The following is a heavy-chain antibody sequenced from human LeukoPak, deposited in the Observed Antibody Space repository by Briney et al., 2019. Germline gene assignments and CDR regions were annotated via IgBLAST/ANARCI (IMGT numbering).Heavy chain of an antibody. CDR3: ARVPGNYYYMDV. CDR1: GFTFSSYG. V-gene: IGHV3-30-3*01. Sequence: GGSLRLSCAASGFTFSSYGMHWVRQAPGKGLEWVAVISNDGSNKYYGDSVKGRFTISRDNSKNTMYLQMNSLRAEDTAVYYCARVPGNYYYMDVWGKGTTVTVSS. D-gene: IGHD3-10*01. J-gene: IGHJ6*03. CDR2: ISNDGSNK.